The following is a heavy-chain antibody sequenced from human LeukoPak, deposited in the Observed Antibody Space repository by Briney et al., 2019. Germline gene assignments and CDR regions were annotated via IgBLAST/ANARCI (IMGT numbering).Heavy chain of an antibody. CDR1: GFTFSSYA. V-gene: IGHV3-23*01. D-gene: IGHD3-22*01. CDR2: ISGSGGST. CDR3: AKSYYDSSGYYRPFDY. Sequence: PGGSLRLSCAASGFTFSSYAMSWVRQAPGKGLEWVSAISGSGGSTYYADSVKGRFTISRDNSKNTLYLQMNSLRAEDTAVYYCAKSYYDSSGYYRPFDYWGQGTLVTVSS. J-gene: IGHJ4*02.